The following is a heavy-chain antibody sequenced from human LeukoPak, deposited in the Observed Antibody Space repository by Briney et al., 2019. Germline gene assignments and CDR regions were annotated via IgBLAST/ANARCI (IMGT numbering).Heavy chain of an antibody. CDR1: GFTFSSYG. J-gene: IGHJ6*03. Sequence: HPGRSLRLSCAASGFTFSSYGMHWVRQAPGKGLEWVAVIWYDGSNKYYADSVKGRFTISRDNSKNTLYLQMNSLRAEDTAVYYCARAQKRSMATVTPYYYYYMDVWGKGTTVTVSS. D-gene: IGHD4-11*01. V-gene: IGHV3-33*01. CDR2: IWYDGSNK. CDR3: ARAQKRSMATVTPYYYYYMDV.